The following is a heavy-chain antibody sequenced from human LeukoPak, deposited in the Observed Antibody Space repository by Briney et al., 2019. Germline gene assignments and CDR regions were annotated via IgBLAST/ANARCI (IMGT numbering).Heavy chain of an antibody. CDR1: GASISSGRNY. V-gene: IGHV4-39*01. J-gene: IGHJ4*02. D-gene: IGHD4-17*01. CDR3: ARYLSGTTTAHYFDL. CDR2: VYFSGSS. Sequence: SETLSLTCTVSGASISSGRNYWGWVRQSTGKGLEWIASVYFSGSSQYNPSLVSRAFISVDSSKNQVSLRLDSVTAADSAVYHCARYLSGTTTAHYFDLWGQGTLVTVSS.